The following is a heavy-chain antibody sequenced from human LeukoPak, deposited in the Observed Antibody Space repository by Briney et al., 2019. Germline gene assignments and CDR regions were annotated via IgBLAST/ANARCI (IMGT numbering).Heavy chain of an antibody. CDR2: ISAYNGNT. CDR1: GYTYTSYG. Sequence: ASVKVFCKASGYTYTSYGIIWVRQAPGQGLEWMGWISAYNGNTNYAQKLQGRVTMPTDTSTSTDYMERGSLRSDDTAVYYCARVDSNYFHYYYYYMDVWGKGTTVSV. D-gene: IGHD4-11*01. V-gene: IGHV1-18*01. CDR3: ARVDSNYFHYYYYYMDV. J-gene: IGHJ6*03.